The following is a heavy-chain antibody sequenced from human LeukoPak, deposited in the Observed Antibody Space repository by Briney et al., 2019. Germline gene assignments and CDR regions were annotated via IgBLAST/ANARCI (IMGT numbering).Heavy chain of an antibody. Sequence: GSVKVSCKASGYTSTGYYMHWVRQAPGQGLEWMGWINPNSGGTNYAQKFQGRVTMTRDTSIGTAYMELSRLRSDDTAVYYCAREDVGEPTRLYYYYGMDVWGQGTTVTVSS. V-gene: IGHV1-2*02. CDR1: GYTSTGYY. CDR2: INPNSGGT. D-gene: IGHD3-10*01. CDR3: AREDVGEPTRLYYYYGMDV. J-gene: IGHJ6*02.